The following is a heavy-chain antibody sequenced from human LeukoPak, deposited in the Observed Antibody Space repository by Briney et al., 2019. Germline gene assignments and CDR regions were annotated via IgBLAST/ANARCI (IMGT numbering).Heavy chain of an antibody. CDR3: ARDRTIAVAGLIDY. J-gene: IGHJ4*02. CDR2: IWYDGSNK. Sequence: PGRSLRLSCAASGFTFSSYGMHWVRQAPGKGLEWVAVIWYDGSNKYYADSVKGRFTISRDNSKNTLYLQMNSLRAEDTAVYYCARDRTIAVAGLIDYWGQGTLVTVSS. CDR1: GFTFSSYG. V-gene: IGHV3-33*01. D-gene: IGHD6-19*01.